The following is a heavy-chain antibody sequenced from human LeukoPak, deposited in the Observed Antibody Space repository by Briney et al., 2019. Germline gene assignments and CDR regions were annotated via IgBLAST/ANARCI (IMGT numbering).Heavy chain of an antibody. J-gene: IGHJ5*02. D-gene: IGHD6-19*01. CDR1: GGSISSYY. V-gene: IGHV4-4*07. Sequence: PSETLSLTCTVSGGSISSYYWSWIRQPAGEGLQWIGRMYTSGSTNYNPSLKSRVTLSVDTSKNQFSLKLTSVTAADTAVSYCAREGGSGWTNNWFDPWGQGTLVTVSS. CDR2: MYTSGST. CDR3: AREGGSGWTNNWFDP.